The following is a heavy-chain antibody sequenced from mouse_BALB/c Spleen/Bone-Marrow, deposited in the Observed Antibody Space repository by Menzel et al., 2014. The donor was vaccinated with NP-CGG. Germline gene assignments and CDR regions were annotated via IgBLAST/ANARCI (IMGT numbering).Heavy chain of an antibody. CDR3: ARRGTAYFDY. Sequence: QVQLQQSGASLARPGASVKLSCKASGYTFTSYWMQWVKQRPGQGLEWIGAIYPGDGDTRYTQKFKGKATLTADKSSSTAYMQLSSLASEDSAVYYCARRGTAYFDYWGQGTTLTVSS. CDR1: GYTFTSYW. CDR2: IYPGDGDT. J-gene: IGHJ2*01. V-gene: IGHV1-87*01. D-gene: IGHD1-2*01.